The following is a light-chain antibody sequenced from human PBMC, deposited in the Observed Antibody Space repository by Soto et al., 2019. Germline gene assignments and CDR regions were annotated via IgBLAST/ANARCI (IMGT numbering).Light chain of an antibody. CDR2: AAS. CDR3: QQSYSTPRT. Sequence: DIQMTQSPSSLSASVGDRVTITCRASQSISSYLNWYQQKPGKAPKLLIYAASSLQSGVPSRFSGSVSGTDFTLTISSLQPEDFATYYCQQSYSTPRTFGQGSKVDNK. V-gene: IGKV1-39*01. J-gene: IGKJ1*01. CDR1: QSISSY.